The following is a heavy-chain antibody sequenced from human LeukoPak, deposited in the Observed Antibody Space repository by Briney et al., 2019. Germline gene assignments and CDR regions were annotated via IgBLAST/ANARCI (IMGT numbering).Heavy chain of an antibody. V-gene: IGHV3-23*01. Sequence: GESLRLCCGTSGFTFRSYVMSWVRQARGKGLEWVAPNSGRGGSTFYPDTVKGRSTISRENSKTTLYLQMNSLRAEDTAVYYCAKDRVTIFGVVTTPFDYWGQGTLVTVSS. D-gene: IGHD3-3*01. CDR3: AKDRVTIFGVVTTPFDY. J-gene: IGHJ4*02. CDR1: GFTFRSYV. CDR2: NSGRGGST.